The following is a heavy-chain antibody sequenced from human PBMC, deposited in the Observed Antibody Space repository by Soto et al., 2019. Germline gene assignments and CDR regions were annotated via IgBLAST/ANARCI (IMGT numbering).Heavy chain of an antibody. CDR2: IYYSGST. Sequence: SETLSLTCTVSGGSISSYYWSWIRQPPGKGLEWIGYIYYSGSTNYNPSLKSRVTISVDTSKNQFSLKLSSVTAADTAVYYCARVWGGAFDIWGQGTMVIVSS. V-gene: IGHV4-59*01. J-gene: IGHJ3*02. CDR3: ARVWGGAFDI. D-gene: IGHD3-10*01. CDR1: GGSISSYY.